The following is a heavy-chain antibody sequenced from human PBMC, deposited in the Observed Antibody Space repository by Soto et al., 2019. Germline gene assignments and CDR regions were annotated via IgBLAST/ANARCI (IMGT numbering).Heavy chain of an antibody. D-gene: IGHD3-3*01. CDR3: AKIDFWGDGWVRPFVS. Sequence: EVQLLDSGGGLVQPGGSLRLSCAASGFIFRNYAMTWVRQAPGKGLEWVSSITGGGDATYYADSVKGRFTFSRDNSKNTLYLEMNSLIAYDTATYYCAKIDFWGDGWVRPFVSWGQGTLVTVSS. CDR2: ITGGGDAT. CDR1: GFIFRNYA. V-gene: IGHV3-23*01. J-gene: IGHJ4*02.